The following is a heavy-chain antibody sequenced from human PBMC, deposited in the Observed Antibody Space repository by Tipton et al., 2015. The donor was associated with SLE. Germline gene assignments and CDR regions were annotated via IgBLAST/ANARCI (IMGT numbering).Heavy chain of an antibody. CDR3: AKRKKGIVNYYHYYAMDV. J-gene: IGHJ6*02. CDR2: MSSSGAKT. V-gene: IGHV3-23*01. Sequence: GSLRLSCAASGFNFNTYAMSWVRQAPGRGLEWVSGMSSSGAKTYYAESVEGRFTISRDNANNRLYLQMNSLRLEDTAVYYCAKRKKGIVNYYHYYAMDVWGQGTTVIVS. D-gene: IGHD2-15*01. CDR1: GFNFNTYA.